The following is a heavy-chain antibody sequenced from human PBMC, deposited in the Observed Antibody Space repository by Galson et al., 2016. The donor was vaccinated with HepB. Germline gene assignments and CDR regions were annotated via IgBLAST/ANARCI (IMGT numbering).Heavy chain of an antibody. J-gene: IGHJ4*02. CDR3: ARDVQYRFDS. D-gene: IGHD2/OR15-2a*01. CDR1: GYTFTTSA. V-gene: IGHV1-18*01. Sequence: SCKSSGYTFTTSALSWVRQAPGPGLEWMGWISTYSGDPKYAQNFQGGLTLTTDSSTTTAYMELRSLRFDDTPMYYCARDVQYRFDSWGQGTLVTVSS. CDR2: ISTYSGDP.